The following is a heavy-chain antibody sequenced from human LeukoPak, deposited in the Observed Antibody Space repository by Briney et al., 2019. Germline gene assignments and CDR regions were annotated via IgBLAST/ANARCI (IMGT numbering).Heavy chain of an antibody. J-gene: IGHJ4*02. V-gene: IGHV3-30*12. CDR2: ISYDGSNK. D-gene: IGHD2-21*02. Sequence: GGSLRLSCEASGFTFSSYGIHWVRRAPGKGLEWVTAISYDGSNKYYADSVKGRFTTSRDDAKKSLFLHMNSLKADDTAVYYCAREQINCRGDCNDYWGQGTLVTVSS. CDR1: GFTFSSYG. CDR3: AREQINCRGDCNDY.